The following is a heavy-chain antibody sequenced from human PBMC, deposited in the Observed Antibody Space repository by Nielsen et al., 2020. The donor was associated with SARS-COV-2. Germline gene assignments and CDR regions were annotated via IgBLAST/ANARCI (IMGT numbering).Heavy chain of an antibody. Sequence: SETLSLTCIVSGGSISSGSHYWSWIRQPPGKGLEWIGYSFYRGNTNYKPSLKSRVTISVDTSKNQFSLKVNSVTAADTAVYYCVRIDMATISVDYWGRGTLVTVSS. V-gene: IGHV4-61*01. CDR3: VRIDMATISVDY. CDR1: GGSISSGSHY. CDR2: SFYRGNT. J-gene: IGHJ4*02. D-gene: IGHD5-24*01.